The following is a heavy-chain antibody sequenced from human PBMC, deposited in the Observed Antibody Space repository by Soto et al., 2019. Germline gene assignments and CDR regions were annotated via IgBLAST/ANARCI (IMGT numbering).Heavy chain of an antibody. CDR1: GGSINSADYS. V-gene: IGHV4-30-2*01. J-gene: IGHJ4*02. D-gene: IGHD6-19*01. CDR3: ARDGSGGSGWYNYFDY. CDR2: IFHTGST. Sequence: SETLSLTCAVSGGSINSADYSWNWIRQPPGKGLEWIGYIFHTGSTYYNPSLKSRVTISVDRSKSQFSLKLSSVTAADTAVYYCARDGSGGSGWYNYFDYWGQG.